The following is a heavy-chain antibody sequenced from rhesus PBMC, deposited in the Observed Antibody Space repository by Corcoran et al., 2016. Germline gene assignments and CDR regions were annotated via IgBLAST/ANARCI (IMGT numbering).Heavy chain of an antibody. Sequence: GGGVVQPGGSLRLSCAASGFTFDDYAMHWVRQAPGKGLEWFSGINWSGGSTYYTDSVKGQFTISRDNSKNTLSLQMNSLRAEDTAVYYCAKIPSSANFYDSGYYTVDYWGQGVLVTVSS. CDR2: INWSGGST. D-gene: IGHD3-28*01. CDR3: AKIPSSANFYDSGYYTVDY. V-gene: IGHV3-201*01. J-gene: IGHJ4*01. CDR1: GFTFDDYA.